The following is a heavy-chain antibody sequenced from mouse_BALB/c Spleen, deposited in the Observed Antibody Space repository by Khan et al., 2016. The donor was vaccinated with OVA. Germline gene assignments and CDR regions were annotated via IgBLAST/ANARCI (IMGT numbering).Heavy chain of an antibody. CDR3: DKDPPYYAMDS. J-gene: IGHJ4*01. CDR1: GFSLTDYA. CDR2: IWAGGSK. V-gene: IGHV2-6-5*01. Sequence: QVQLKESGPGLVAPSQSLSITCTVSGFSLTDYAVSWIRQPPGKGLEWLGVIWAGGSKSYNSALKSRLSISKDNSRSQVFLNMNSVQTDDTAMYYCDKDPPYYAMDSWGQGISVTVSS.